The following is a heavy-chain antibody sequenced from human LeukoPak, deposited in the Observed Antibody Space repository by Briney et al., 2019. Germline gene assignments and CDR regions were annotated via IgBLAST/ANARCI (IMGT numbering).Heavy chain of an antibody. Sequence: GGSLRLSCAASGFTFSNAWMSWVRQAPGKGLEWVGRIKSKTDGGTTDYAAPVKGRFTISRDDSKNTLYLQMNSLKTEDTAVYYCTIQADCSSTSCYGMDVWGQGTTVTVSS. CDR2: IKSKTDGGTT. CDR1: GFTFSNAW. D-gene: IGHD2-2*01. CDR3: TIQADCSSTSCYGMDV. J-gene: IGHJ6*02. V-gene: IGHV3-15*01.